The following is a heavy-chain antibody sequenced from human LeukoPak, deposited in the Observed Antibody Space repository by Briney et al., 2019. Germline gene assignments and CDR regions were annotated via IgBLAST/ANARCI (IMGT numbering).Heavy chain of an antibody. Sequence: PGRSLRLSCAASGFTFSSYGMHWVRQAPGKGLEWVAVISYDGSNKYYADSVKGRFTISRDNSKNTLYLQMNSLRAEDTAVYYCAKDIPRYDSSGSSSPPDYWGQGTLSPSPQ. CDR3: AKDIPRYDSSGSSSPPDY. J-gene: IGHJ4*02. V-gene: IGHV3-30*18. CDR2: ISYDGSNK. D-gene: IGHD3-22*01. CDR1: GFTFSSYG.